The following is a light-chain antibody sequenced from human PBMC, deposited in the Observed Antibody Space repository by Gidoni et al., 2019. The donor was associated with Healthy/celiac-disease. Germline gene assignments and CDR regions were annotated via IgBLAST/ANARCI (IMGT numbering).Light chain of an antibody. V-gene: IGKV3-15*01. CDR2: GAS. Sequence: ETVLTQSPVTLSVSSGERAALSCRASETLDYKLAWYQQKPGQAPRLLIYGASIRATGVPDRFRGSGSGTEFTLTISSLQSEDFAFYYCQQYSNWPPFTFGGGTKVEMK. CDR1: ETLDYK. J-gene: IGKJ4*01. CDR3: QQYSNWPPFT.